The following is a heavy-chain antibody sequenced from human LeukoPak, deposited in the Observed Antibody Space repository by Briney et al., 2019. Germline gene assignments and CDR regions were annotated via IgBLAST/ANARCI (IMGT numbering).Heavy chain of an antibody. CDR1: GFTVSSNY. CDR3: ARDRLLDSGSYFTPAGYYGMDV. V-gene: IGHV3-66*01. Sequence: PGGSLRLSCAASGFTVSSNYMSWVRQAPGKGLEWVSVIYSGGSTYYADSVKGRFTISRDNSKNTLYLQMNSLRAEDTAVYYCARDRLLDSGSYFTPAGYYGMDVWGQGTTVTVSS. J-gene: IGHJ6*02. D-gene: IGHD3-10*01. CDR2: IYSGGST.